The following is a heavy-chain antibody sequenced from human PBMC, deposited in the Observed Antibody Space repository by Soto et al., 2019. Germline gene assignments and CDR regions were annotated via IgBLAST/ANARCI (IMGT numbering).Heavy chain of an antibody. Sequence: EVPLVESGGGLVKPGGSLRLSCAASGFTFTRYSMNWVRQAPGKGLEWVSSISSTTNYIYYGDSMKGRFTISRDNAKNALYLEINSLRAEDTAVYYCARESEDLTSNFDYWGQGTLVTVSS. V-gene: IGHV3-21*06. CDR1: GFTFTRYS. J-gene: IGHJ4*02. CDR2: ISSTTNYI. CDR3: ARESEDLTSNFDY.